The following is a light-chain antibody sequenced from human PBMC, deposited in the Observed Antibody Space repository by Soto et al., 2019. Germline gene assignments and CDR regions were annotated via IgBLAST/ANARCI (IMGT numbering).Light chain of an antibody. V-gene: IGKV2-30*01. J-gene: IGKJ1*01. CDR2: RVS. Sequence: DVVMTQSPLSLPVTLGQPASISCRCSQSLVSTDGNTYLHWFQQRPGQSPRRLIYRVSNRESGVPDRFSGGGSGTDFTLKISRVEAEDVAVYYCMQGTHWPWTFGQGTKVEIK. CDR1: QSLVSTDGNTY. CDR3: MQGTHWPWT.